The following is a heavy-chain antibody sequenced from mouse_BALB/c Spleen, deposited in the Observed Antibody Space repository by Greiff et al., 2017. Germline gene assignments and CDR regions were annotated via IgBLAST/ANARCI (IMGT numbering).Heavy chain of an antibody. CDR2: IRNKANGYTT. D-gene: IGHD1-2*01. J-gene: IGHJ4*01. CDR1: GFTFTDYY. V-gene: IGHV7-3*02. Sequence: EVQLVESGGGLVQPGGSLRLSCATSGFTFTDYYMSWVRQPPGKALEWLGFIRNKANGYTTEYSASVKGRFTISRDNSQSILYLQMNTLRAGGSATYDCARSPPDSLLQLPYYAMDYWGQGTSVTVSS. CDR3: ARSPPDSLLQLPYYAMDY.